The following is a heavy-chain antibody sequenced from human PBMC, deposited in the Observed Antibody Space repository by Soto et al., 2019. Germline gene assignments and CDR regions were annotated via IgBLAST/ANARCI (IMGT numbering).Heavy chain of an antibody. CDR2: VYFTGTT. CDR3: ARYCNNSDGGHLYYFDY. V-gene: IGHV4-61*01. J-gene: IGHJ4*02. CDR1: GGSVSNGMYY. Sequence: SETLSLTCTVSGGSVSNGMYYWSWIRQPPGKGLEWIGNVYFTGTTIYNPSLKSRVNMSVDTYNEQFFLKLTSVTAAETAVYYSARYCNNSDGGHLYYFDYWCPGTLVTVSS. D-gene: IGHD2-8*01.